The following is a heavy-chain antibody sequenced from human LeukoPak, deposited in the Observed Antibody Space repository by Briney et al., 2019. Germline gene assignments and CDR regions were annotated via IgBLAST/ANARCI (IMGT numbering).Heavy chain of an antibody. D-gene: IGHD1-1*01. CDR3: ARDHNYASDN. CDR2: IGISSGNT. Sequence: PGGSLRLSCAASGFPFNEYFMNWVRQAPGKGLEWISYIGISSGNTKYADSVKGRFTISGDNAKKSLYLQMNSLRVEDTAVYYCARDHNYASDNWGQGTLVTVSS. J-gene: IGHJ4*02. V-gene: IGHV3-11*06. CDR1: GFPFNEYF.